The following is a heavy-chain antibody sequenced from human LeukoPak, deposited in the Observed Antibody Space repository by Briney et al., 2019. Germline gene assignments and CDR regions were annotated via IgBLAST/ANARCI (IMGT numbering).Heavy chain of an antibody. D-gene: IGHD6-13*01. Sequence: SETLSLTCTVSGGSISSGGYYWSWIRQHPGKGLEWIGYIYYSGSTYYNPSLKSRVTISVDTSKNQFSLKLSSVTAADTAVYYCARDVGSSWYYPFDYWGQGTLVTVSS. CDR3: ARDVGSSWYYPFDY. V-gene: IGHV4-31*03. J-gene: IGHJ4*02. CDR1: GGSISSGGYY. CDR2: IYYSGST.